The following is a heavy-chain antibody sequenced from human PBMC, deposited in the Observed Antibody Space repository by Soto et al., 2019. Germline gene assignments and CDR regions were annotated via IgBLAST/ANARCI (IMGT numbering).Heavy chain of an antibody. CDR3: ARVGLTGTTVVGP. CDR2: IYYSGST. D-gene: IGHD1-20*01. J-gene: IGHJ5*02. Sequence: SETLSLTCTVSGGSISSYYWSWIRQPPGKGLEWIGHIYYSGSTNYNPSLESRVTISVDTSKNQFSLKLSSVTAADTAVYYCARVGLTGTTVVGPWGQGTLVTVSS. V-gene: IGHV4-59*01. CDR1: GGSISSYY.